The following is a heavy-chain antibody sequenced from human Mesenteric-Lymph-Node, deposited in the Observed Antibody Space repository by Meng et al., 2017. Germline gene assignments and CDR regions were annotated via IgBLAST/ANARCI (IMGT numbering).Heavy chain of an antibody. V-gene: IGHV3-7*01. Sequence: GESLKISCAASGFTFSSYWTSWVRQAPGKGLEWVANIKQDGSEKYYVDSVKGRFTISRDNAKNSLYLQMNSLRAEDTAVYYCARGEEWLRLFDYWGQGTLVTVSS. CDR3: ARGEEWLRLFDY. CDR2: IKQDGSEK. CDR1: GFTFSSYW. D-gene: IGHD5-12*01. J-gene: IGHJ4*02.